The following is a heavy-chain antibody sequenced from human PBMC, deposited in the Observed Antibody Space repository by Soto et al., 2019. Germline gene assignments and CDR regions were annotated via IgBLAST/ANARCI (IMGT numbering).Heavy chain of an antibody. V-gene: IGHV4-34*01. CDR1: GGSFSGYY. J-gene: IGHJ4*02. Sequence: PSETLSLTCAVYGGSFSGYYWSWIRQPPGKGLEWIGEINHSGSTNYNPSLKSRVTISVDTAKNQFSLKLSSVTAADTAVYYCARGHNRRGYSYGSIDYWGQGTLVTVSS. CDR3: ARGHNRRGYSYGSIDY. CDR2: INHSGST. D-gene: IGHD5-18*01.